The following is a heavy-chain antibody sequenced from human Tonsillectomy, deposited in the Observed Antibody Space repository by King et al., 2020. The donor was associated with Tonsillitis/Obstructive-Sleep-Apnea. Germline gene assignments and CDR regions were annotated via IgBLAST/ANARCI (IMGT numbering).Heavy chain of an antibody. Sequence: VQLVESGAEVKKPGESLKISCTGSGYSFTSYWIGWVRQMSGKGLEWMGIIYPGDSYTKYSPSFQGQVTIPADKSITTAYLQWSSLKASDTAMYYCARLGDPSTAARPLDYWGQGTLVSVSS. CDR2: IYPGDSYT. CDR1: GYSFTSYW. J-gene: IGHJ4*02. CDR3: ARLGDPSTAARPLDY. V-gene: IGHV5-51*01. D-gene: IGHD6-6*01.